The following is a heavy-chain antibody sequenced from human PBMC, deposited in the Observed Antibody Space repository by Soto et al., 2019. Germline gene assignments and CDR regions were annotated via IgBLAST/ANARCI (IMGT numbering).Heavy chain of an antibody. CDR3: AKVPLTYTGSYLDY. V-gene: IGHV3-23*01. D-gene: IGHD1-26*01. Sequence: EVMLLDSGGGLVQPGGSLRLSCTASGFTYSTYDMSWVRQAPGKGLEWVSSISGTGGSTYYADSVRGRVTISRDNTKNTLYLQMNSLRAEDTAIYYCAKVPLTYTGSYLDYWGQGTLVTVSS. CDR2: ISGTGGST. J-gene: IGHJ4*02. CDR1: GFTYSTYD.